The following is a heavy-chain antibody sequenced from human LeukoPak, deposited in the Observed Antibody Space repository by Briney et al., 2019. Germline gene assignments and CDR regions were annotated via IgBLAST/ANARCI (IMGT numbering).Heavy chain of an antibody. V-gene: IGHV3-15*01. Sequence: GGSLRLSCADSGFTFSNAWMSWVRQAPGKGREWVGRIKGKTDGGTTDYAAPVKGRFTISRDDSKNTLYLQMNSLKTEDTAVYYCTTAFPGLLRYFDWLLTNSDYWGQGTLVTVSS. CDR3: TTAFPGLLRYFDWLLTNSDY. CDR2: IKGKTDGGTT. J-gene: IGHJ4*02. D-gene: IGHD3-9*01. CDR1: GFTFSNAW.